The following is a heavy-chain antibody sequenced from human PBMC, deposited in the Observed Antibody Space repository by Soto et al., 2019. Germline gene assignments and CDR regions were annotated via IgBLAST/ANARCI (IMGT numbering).Heavy chain of an antibody. CDR1: GFTFSSYW. CDR3: ARDPHSSGGYELVTSEDY. Sequence: EVQLVESGGGLVQPGGSLRLSCAASGFTFSSYWMSWVRQAPGKGLEWVANIKQDGSEKYYVDSVKGRFTISRDNAKNSLYLQMNSLRAEDTAVYYCARDPHSSGGYELVTSEDYWGQGTLVTVSS. D-gene: IGHD6-19*01. CDR2: IKQDGSEK. J-gene: IGHJ4*02. V-gene: IGHV3-7*05.